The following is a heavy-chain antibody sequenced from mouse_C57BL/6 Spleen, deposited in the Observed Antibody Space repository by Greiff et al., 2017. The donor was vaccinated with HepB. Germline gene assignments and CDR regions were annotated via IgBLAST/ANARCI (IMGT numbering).Heavy chain of an antibody. Sequence: QVQLQQPGAELVRPGTSVKLSCKASGYTFTSYWMHWVKQRPGQGLEWIGVIDPSDSYTNYNQKFKGKATLTVDTSSSTAYMQLSSLTSEDSAVYYCARSGDDLGYWGQGTTLTVSS. D-gene: IGHD2-4*01. CDR1: GYTFTSYW. CDR3: ARSGDDLGY. CDR2: IDPSDSYT. J-gene: IGHJ2*01. V-gene: IGHV1-59*01.